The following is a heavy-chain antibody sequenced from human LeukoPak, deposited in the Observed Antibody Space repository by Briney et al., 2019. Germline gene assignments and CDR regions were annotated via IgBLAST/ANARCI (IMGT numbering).Heavy chain of an antibody. CDR3: ATSMVNAQNDVFDI. Sequence: SETLSLTCTVSGGSISSYYWSWIRQSPGKGLEWIGIIHYSESTNQNPSLKSRVTISIDTSKNQFSLKLNSVTAADTAMYYCATSMVNAQNDVFDIWGQGTMVTVSS. D-gene: IGHD2-8*01. J-gene: IGHJ3*02. CDR1: GGSISSYY. CDR2: IHYSEST. V-gene: IGHV4-59*03.